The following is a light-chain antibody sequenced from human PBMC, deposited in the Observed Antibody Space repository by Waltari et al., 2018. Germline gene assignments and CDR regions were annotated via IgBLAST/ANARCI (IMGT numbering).Light chain of an antibody. CDR1: QSINRF. V-gene: IGKV3-20*01. Sequence: EIRLTQSTGTPSLAPGARATLPCRASQSINRFLDWYQQKPGQAPRLLIYDASSRAPGIPDRFSGSGSGTDFSLTIRLEPEDIAVYYCQKYGSLPATFGQGTKVEIK. J-gene: IGKJ1*01. CDR3: QKYGSLPAT. CDR2: DAS.